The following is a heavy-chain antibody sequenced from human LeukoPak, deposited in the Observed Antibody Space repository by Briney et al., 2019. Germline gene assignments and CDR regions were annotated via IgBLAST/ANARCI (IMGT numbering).Heavy chain of an antibody. Sequence: SATLSLTCAVYGGSFSGYYWSWIRQPPGKGLEWIGEINHSGSTNYNPSLKSRVTISVDTSKNQFSLKLSSVTAADTAVYYCARHEPQPQYYYYYMDVWGKGTTVTVSS. J-gene: IGHJ6*03. CDR3: ARHEPQPQYYYYYMDV. V-gene: IGHV4-34*01. CDR1: GGSFSGYY. CDR2: INHSGST.